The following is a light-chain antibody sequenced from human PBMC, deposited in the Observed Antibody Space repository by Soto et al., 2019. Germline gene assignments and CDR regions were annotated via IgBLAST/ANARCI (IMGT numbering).Light chain of an antibody. CDR3: QAWDSSTAGV. CDR2: QDS. V-gene: IGLV3-1*01. CDR1: KLGDKY. Sequence: SYELTQPPSVSVSPGQTASITCSGDKLGDKYACWYQQKPGQSPVLVIYQDSKRPSGIPERFSGSNSGNPATLNISGTQAMDEADYFCQAWDSSTAGVFGTGTQLTVL. J-gene: IGLJ1*01.